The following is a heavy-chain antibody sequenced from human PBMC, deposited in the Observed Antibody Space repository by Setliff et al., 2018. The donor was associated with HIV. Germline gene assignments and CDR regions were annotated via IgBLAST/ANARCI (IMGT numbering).Heavy chain of an antibody. V-gene: IGHV4-4*09. D-gene: IGHD3-3*01. Sequence: LSLTCTAPGGSLSSYYWSWIRQPPGKGLEWIGYIYTSGSTNYNPSLKSRVTISVDTSKNQFSLKLSSVTAADTAVYDCARQGGYDFWSGYYPYYYGMDVWGQGTTVTVSS. CDR2: IYTSGST. CDR3: ARQGGYDFWSGYYPYYYGMDV. J-gene: IGHJ6*02. CDR1: GGSLSSYY.